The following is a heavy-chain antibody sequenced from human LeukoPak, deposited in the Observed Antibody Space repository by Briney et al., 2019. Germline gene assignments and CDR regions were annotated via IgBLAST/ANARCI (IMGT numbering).Heavy chain of an antibody. CDR2: INTDGSIT. CDR3: ARDRGPRTGFMVREALDY. Sequence: GGSLRLSCAASGFTFSDYWIHWVRQAPGKGLVWVSRINTDGSITNYADSVKGRFSISRDNAKNTLYLQMSSLRAEDTAVYYCARDRGPRTGFMVREALDYWGQGNLVTVSS. J-gene: IGHJ4*02. D-gene: IGHD3-10*01. CDR1: GFTFSDYW. V-gene: IGHV3-74*01.